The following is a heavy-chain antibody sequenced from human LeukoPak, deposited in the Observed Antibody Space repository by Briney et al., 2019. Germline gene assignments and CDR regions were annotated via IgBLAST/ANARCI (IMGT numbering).Heavy chain of an antibody. D-gene: IGHD2-2*01. Sequence: AAVKVTRKSCGYTFTGYYIHGVRPAPGRGLEGMGWINPHSSGTNYAQKFQGRVTMTRDTSISTAYMELSRLRSDDTAVYFCARLGYCSSTSCFDSWGQGTLVTVSS. V-gene: IGHV1-2*02. CDR2: INPHSSGT. CDR1: GYTFTGYY. CDR3: ARLGYCSSTSCFDS. J-gene: IGHJ4*02.